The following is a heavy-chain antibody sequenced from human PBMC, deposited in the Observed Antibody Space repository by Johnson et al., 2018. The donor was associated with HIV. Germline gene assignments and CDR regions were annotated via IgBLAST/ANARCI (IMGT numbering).Heavy chain of an antibody. D-gene: IGHD6-13*01. V-gene: IGHV3-30-3*01. CDR1: GFTFSSYA. J-gene: IGHJ3*01. CDR2: ISYDGSNK. Sequence: VQLMESGGGLVQPGGSLRLSCAASGFTFSSYAMHWVRQAPGKGLEWVALISYDGSNKYYADSVKGRFTISRDNSKNTLYLQMKSLRPEATAVYYCAKDQWSSSGTNDAFDFWGQGTMVTVSS. CDR3: AKDQWSSSGTNDAFDF.